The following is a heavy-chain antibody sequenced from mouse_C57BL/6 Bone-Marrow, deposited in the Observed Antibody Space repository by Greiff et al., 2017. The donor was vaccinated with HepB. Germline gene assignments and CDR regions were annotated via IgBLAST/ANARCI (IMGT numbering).Heavy chain of an antibody. D-gene: IGHD1-1*01. J-gene: IGHJ2*01. CDR3: ARDYYGSSYGDYFDY. Sequence: VQLQQPGAELVKPGASVKVSCKASGYAFTNYLIEWVKQRPGQGLEWIGVINPGSGGTNYNEKFKGKATLTADKSSSTAYMQLSSLTSEDSAVYFCARDYYGSSYGDYFDYWGQGTTLTVSS. CDR1: GYAFTNYL. V-gene: IGHV1-54*01. CDR2: INPGSGGT.